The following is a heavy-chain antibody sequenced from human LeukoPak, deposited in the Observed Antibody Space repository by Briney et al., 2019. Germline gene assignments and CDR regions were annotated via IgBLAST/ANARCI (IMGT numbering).Heavy chain of an antibody. Sequence: SETLSLTCTVSGGSISSRNYYWGWLRQPPGKGLEWIGRIYTSGSTNYNPSLKSRVTISVDTSKNQFSLKLSSVTAADTDVYYCAREAAYIVVVSSYNYYYYYMDVWGKGTTVTVSS. CDR1: GGSISSRNYY. CDR2: IYTSGST. J-gene: IGHJ6*03. D-gene: IGHD2-2*01. CDR3: AREAAYIVVVSSYNYYYYYMDV. V-gene: IGHV4-39*07.